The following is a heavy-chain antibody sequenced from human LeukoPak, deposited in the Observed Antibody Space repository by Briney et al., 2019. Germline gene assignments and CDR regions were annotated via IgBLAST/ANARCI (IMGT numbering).Heavy chain of an antibody. CDR2: ISAYNGNT. CDR1: GYTFTNYG. J-gene: IGHJ4*02. V-gene: IGHV1-18*01. CDR3: ARNLFVVAFDY. Sequence: ASVKVSCKASGYTFTNYGISWVRQAPRQGLEWMGWISAYNGNTKYAQKLQGRVTMTTDTSTSTAYMELRSLRSDDTAVYYCARNLFVVAFDYWGQGTLVTVSS. D-gene: IGHD2-15*01.